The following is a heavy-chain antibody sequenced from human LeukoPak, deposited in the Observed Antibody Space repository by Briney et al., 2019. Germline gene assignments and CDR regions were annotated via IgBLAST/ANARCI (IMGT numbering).Heavy chain of an antibody. CDR3: ARVRGSYDYVWGSYRRTNEGIIDY. CDR2: IYYSGST. V-gene: IGHV4-59*12. J-gene: IGHJ4*02. Sequence: SETLSLTCTVSGGSISSYHWSWIRQPPGKGLEWIGYIYYSGSTNYNPSLKSRVTISIDTSKNQFSLKLSSVTAADTAVYYCARVRGSYDYVWGSYRRTNEGIIDYWGQGTLVTVSS. D-gene: IGHD3-16*02. CDR1: GGSISSYH.